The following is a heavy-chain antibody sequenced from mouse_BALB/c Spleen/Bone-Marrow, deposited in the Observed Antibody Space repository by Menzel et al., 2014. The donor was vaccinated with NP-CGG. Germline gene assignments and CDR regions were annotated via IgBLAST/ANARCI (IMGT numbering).Heavy chain of an antibody. CDR2: ILPGSGST. Sequence: VQGVESGAELMKPGASVKISCKATGYTFSNYWMEWVKQRPGHGLEWIGEILPGSGSTNYNEKFTDKATFTADTSSNTAYLQLSSLTSADSAVYYCASGDYFDYWGQGTTLTVSS. V-gene: IGHV1-9*01. J-gene: IGHJ2*01. CDR1: GYTFSNYW. CDR3: ASGDYFDY.